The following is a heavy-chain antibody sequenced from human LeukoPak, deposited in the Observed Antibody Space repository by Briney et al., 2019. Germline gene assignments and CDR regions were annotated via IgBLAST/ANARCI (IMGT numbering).Heavy chain of an antibody. D-gene: IGHD5-12*01. CDR3: AKEASGYVGYYMDV. CDR1: GFTFSSYV. J-gene: IGHJ6*03. Sequence: GGSLTLSCAASGFTFSSYVMIWVRQAPGKGLEWVSAISGSGGSTYYADSVKGRSTISRDNSKNTLYLQMNSLRAEDTAVYYCAKEASGYVGYYMDVWGKGTTVTVSS. CDR2: ISGSGGST. V-gene: IGHV3-23*01.